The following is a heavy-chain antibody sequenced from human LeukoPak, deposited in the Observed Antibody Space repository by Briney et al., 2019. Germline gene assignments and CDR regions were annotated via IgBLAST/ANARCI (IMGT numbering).Heavy chain of an antibody. D-gene: IGHD6-13*01. V-gene: IGHV4-59*12. CDR2: IYYSGST. Sequence: SETLSLTCTVSGGSISNYYWSWIRQPPGKGLEWIGYIYYSGSTNYNPSLKSRVTISVDTSKNQFSLKLSSVTAADTAVYYCARATGYSSSWYGYWGQGTLVTVSS. J-gene: IGHJ4*02. CDR3: ARATGYSSSWYGY. CDR1: GGSISNYY.